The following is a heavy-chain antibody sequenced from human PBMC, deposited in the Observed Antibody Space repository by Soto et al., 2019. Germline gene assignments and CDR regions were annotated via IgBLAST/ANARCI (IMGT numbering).Heavy chain of an antibody. Sequence: PGGSLRLSCAASRFTFSNYEMNWVRQAPGKGLEWVSYIGRGGTTTYYADSLKGRFTISRDNAKNSLYLQMNSLRAEDTAVYYCATRSGGGGAFDIWGQGTMVTVSS. D-gene: IGHD3-10*01. CDR3: ATRSGGGGAFDI. CDR1: RFTFSNYE. V-gene: IGHV3-48*03. CDR2: IGRGGTTT. J-gene: IGHJ3*02.